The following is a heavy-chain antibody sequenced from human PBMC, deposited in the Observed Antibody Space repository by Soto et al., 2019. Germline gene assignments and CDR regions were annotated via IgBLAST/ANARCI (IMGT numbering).Heavy chain of an antibody. CDR1: GFTFSTYA. CDR2: ISGSGGST. CDR3: ASKQLVLGDGFDI. V-gene: IGHV3-23*01. D-gene: IGHD6-13*01. Sequence: GGSLRLSCAASGFTFSTYAMSWVRQAPGKGLEWVSAISGSGGSTYYADSVKGRFTISRGNAKNSLYLQMNSLRAEDTAVYYCASKQLVLGDGFDIWGQGTMVTVSS. J-gene: IGHJ3*02.